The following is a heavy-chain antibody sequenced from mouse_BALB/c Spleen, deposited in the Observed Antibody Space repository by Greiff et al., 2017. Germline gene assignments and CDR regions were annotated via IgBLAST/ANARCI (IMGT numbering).Heavy chain of an antibody. CDR3: ARGSYGEGDY. J-gene: IGHJ4*01. V-gene: IGHV1-80*01. Sequence: QVQLQQSGAELVRPGSSVKISCKASGYAFSSYWMNWVKQRPGQGLEWIGQIYPGDGDTNYNGKFKGKATLTADKSSSTAYMQLSSLTSEDSAVYFCARGSYGEGDYWGQGTSVTVSS. CDR2: IYPGDGDT. D-gene: IGHD2-12*01. CDR1: GYAFSSYW.